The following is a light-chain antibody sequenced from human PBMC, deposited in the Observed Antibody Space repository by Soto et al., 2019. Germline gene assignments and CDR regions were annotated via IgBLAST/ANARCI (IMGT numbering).Light chain of an antibody. Sequence: EIVLTQSPGTLSLSPGERATLSCRASQTVSSSYLAWYQHKPGQAPRLLIYGASKRALGIPDRFSGSGSGTDITLTMSRLEPEDFAVYYCQQSGTFGQGTKVEI. V-gene: IGKV3-20*01. CDR2: GAS. CDR1: QTVSSSY. CDR3: QQSGT. J-gene: IGKJ1*01.